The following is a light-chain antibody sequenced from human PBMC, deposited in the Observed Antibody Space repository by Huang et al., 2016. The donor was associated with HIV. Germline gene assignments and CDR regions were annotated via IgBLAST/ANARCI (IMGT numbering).Light chain of an antibody. J-gene: IGKJ1*01. CDR2: WAT. V-gene: IGKV4-1*01. CDR3: LQYYSVPQT. CDR1: QSLLYSLSKKNY. Sequence: DIVMTQSPDSLAVSPGERATINCKSSQSLLYSLSKKNYLAWFQQKPGRPPKLLIYWATTRESGVPDRFSGSGSGTDFTLTINNLQAEDVAVYFCLQYYSVPQTFGHGTKVVIK.